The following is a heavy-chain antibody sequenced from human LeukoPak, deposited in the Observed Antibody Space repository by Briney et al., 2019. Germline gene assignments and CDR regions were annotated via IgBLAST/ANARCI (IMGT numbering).Heavy chain of an antibody. J-gene: IGHJ4*02. CDR3: AKDLSLRSSDWYPGFDY. Sequence: RGSLRLSCAASGFTFRRYAMNWVRQAPGKGLEWISVIIENGGRTYYADSVKGRFTISTDYSKNTLYLQMNSLRAEDTAVYYCAKDLSLRSSDWYPGFDYWGQGTLVTVSS. V-gene: IGHV3-23*01. D-gene: IGHD6-19*01. CDR1: GFTFRRYA. CDR2: IIENGGRT.